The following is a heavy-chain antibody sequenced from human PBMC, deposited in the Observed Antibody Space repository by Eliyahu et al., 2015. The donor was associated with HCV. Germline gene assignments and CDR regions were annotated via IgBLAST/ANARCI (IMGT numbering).Heavy chain of an antibody. J-gene: IGHJ6*03. Sequence: QVQLVESGGGVVQPGRSLRLSCAASGFTFSXYGMHWVRQAPGKGLEGVAIIWYDGSNKYYADSVKGRFTISRDNSKNTLYLQMNSLRAEDTAVYYCARDRIAAAGTHYYYYMDVWGKGTTVTVSS. CDR2: IWYDGSNK. D-gene: IGHD6-13*01. CDR3: ARDRIAAAGTHYYYYMDV. V-gene: IGHV3-33*01. CDR1: GFTFSXYG.